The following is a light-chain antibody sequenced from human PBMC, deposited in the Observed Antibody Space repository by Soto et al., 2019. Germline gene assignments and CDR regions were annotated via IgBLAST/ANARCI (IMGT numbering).Light chain of an antibody. CDR1: QSVSSSS. V-gene: IGKV3-20*01. Sequence: EIVLTQSPGTLSLSPGERATLSCRASQSVSSSSLAWYQQKPGQAPRLLIYGASRRATGIPDRFSGSGSGTDFTLTISRLEPEDFAVYYCQQYGSSPLTFGGGTKVEIK. CDR2: GAS. CDR3: QQYGSSPLT. J-gene: IGKJ4*01.